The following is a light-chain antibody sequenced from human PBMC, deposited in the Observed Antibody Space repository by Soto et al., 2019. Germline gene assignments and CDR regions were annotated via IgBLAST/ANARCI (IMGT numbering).Light chain of an antibody. CDR3: QVWDSSSDHVV. V-gene: IGLV3-21*02. Sequence: SYELTQPPSVSVAPGQTARIPCWGTSVGTQSVHWYQQRPGQAPVLVVYDDSDRPSGIPERLSGSNSGNTATLTISRVEAGDEADYYCQVWDSSSDHVVFGGGTKLTVL. J-gene: IGLJ3*02. CDR2: DDS. CDR1: SVGTQS.